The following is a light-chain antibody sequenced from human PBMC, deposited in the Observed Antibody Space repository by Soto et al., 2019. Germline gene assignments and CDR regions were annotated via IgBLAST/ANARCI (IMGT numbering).Light chain of an antibody. CDR3: QQYGSSPTWT. CDR2: GAS. Sequence: ESVFTQSPGTLCFSPWERSTLSCMAIQSVSSNYLAFYPQKPGQAPRLLIYGASTRASGIPDRFSGSGSGTDFTLTISRLEPEDSAVYYCQQYGSSPTWTFGQGTKVDNK. V-gene: IGKV3-20*01. J-gene: IGKJ1*01. CDR1: QSVSSNY.